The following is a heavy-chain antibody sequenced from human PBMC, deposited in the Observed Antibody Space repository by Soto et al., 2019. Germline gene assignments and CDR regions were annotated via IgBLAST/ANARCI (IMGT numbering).Heavy chain of an antibody. CDR3: ARDLRRGIQLWFAY. Sequence: ASVKVSCKASGYTFTGYYMHWVRQAPGQGLEWMGWINPNSGGTNYAQKFQGWVTMTRDTSISTAYMELSRLRSDDTAVYYCARDLRRGIQLWFAYWGQGTLVTVSS. D-gene: IGHD5-18*01. V-gene: IGHV1-2*04. CDR2: INPNSGGT. J-gene: IGHJ4*02. CDR1: GYTFTGYY.